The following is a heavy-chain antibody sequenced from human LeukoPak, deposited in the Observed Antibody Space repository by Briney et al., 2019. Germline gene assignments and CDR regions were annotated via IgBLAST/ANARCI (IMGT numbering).Heavy chain of an antibody. V-gene: IGHV1-2*02. CDR2: INPNSGGT. CDR3: AREPRITMVRGVITTWDY. D-gene: IGHD3-10*01. Sequence: ASVKVSCKASGYTFTGYYMHWVRQAPGQGLEWMGWINPNSGGTNYAQKFQGRVTMTRDTSISTAHMELSRLRSDDTAVYYCAREPRITMVRGVITTWDYWGQGTLVTVSS. J-gene: IGHJ4*02. CDR1: GYTFTGYY.